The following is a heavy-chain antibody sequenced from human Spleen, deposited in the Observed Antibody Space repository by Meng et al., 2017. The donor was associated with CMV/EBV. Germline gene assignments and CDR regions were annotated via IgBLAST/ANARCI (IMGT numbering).Heavy chain of an antibody. CDR1: GGSFSGYF. D-gene: IGHD2-15*01. CDR2: INHSGST. Sequence: SETLSLTCAVYGGSFSGYFWSWIRQTPGKGLRWIGEINHSGSTNYNPSLKSRVTISVDTSKNQFSLKLRSVTAADTAVYYCAITPIVGVAAAKEVVDYRGQGALVTVS. J-gene: IGHJ4*02. V-gene: IGHV4-34*01. CDR3: AITPIVGVAAAKEVVDY.